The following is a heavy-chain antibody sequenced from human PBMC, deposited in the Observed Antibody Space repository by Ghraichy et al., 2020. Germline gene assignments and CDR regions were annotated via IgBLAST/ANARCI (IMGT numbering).Heavy chain of an antibody. D-gene: IGHD3-22*01. V-gene: IGHV1-69*13. CDR1: GGTFSSYA. J-gene: IGHJ3*02. CDR3: ASRPYYYDSSGYYAFDI. CDR2: IIPIFGTA. Sequence: SVKVSCKASGGTFSSYAISWVRQAPGPGLEWMGGIIPIFGTANYAQKFQGRVTITADESTSTAYMELSSLRSEDTAVYYCASRPYYYDSSGYYAFDIWGQGTMVTVSS.